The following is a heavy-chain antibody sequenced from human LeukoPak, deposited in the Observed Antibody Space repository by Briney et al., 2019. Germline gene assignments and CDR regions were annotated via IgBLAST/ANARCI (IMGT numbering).Heavy chain of an antibody. CDR3: ARSRGYYYGYFDY. D-gene: IGHD3-22*01. J-gene: IGHJ4*02. Sequence: GGSLRLSCAASGFTFSSYSMNWVRQAPGKGLEWVSSISSSSSYIYCADSVKGRFTISRDNAKNSLYLQMNSLRVEDTAVYYCARSRGYYYGYFDYWGQGTLVTVSS. V-gene: IGHV3-21*01. CDR1: GFTFSSYS. CDR2: ISSSSSYI.